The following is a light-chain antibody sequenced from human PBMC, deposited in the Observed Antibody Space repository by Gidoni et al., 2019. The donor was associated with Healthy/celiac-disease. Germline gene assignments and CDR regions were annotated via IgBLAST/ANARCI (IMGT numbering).Light chain of an antibody. CDR2: VAS. CDR3: QQYDNLMCS. Sequence: DIQMTQSPSSLSASVGDRVTITCQASQDISNYLNWYQQKPGKAPKLLIYVASNLETGVPSRFSGSGSGTDFTFTISSLQPEDIATYYCQQYDNLMCSFGQXTKLEIK. J-gene: IGKJ2*04. V-gene: IGKV1-33*01. CDR1: QDISNY.